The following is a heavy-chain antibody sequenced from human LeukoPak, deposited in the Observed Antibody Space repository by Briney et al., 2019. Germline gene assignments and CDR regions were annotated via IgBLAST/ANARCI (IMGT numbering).Heavy chain of an antibody. CDR2: IDPSDSYT. CDR3: ARHGTHSSGYYTSAFDI. D-gene: IGHD3-22*01. CDR1: GYSFTSYW. J-gene: IGHJ3*02. V-gene: IGHV5-10-1*01. Sequence: GESLKISCKGSGYSFTSYWISWVRQMPGKGLEWMGRIDPSDSYTNYSPSFQGHVTISADKSISTAYLQWSSLKASDTAMYHCARHGTHSSGYYTSAFDIWGQGTMVTVSS.